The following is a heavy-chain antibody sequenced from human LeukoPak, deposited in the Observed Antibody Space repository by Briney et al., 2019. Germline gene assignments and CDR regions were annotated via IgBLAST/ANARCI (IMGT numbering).Heavy chain of an antibody. CDR1: GGSISSNSYY. D-gene: IGHD3-10*01. CDR2: IYTSGST. Sequence: SETLSLTCTVSGGSISSNSYYRSWIRQPAGKGLEWIGRIYTSGSTYYNPSLKSRVTISVDTSKNQFSLKLNSVTAADTAVYYCARNRYYYGSGNYGVPNWFDPWGQGTLVTVSS. J-gene: IGHJ5*02. CDR3: ARNRYYYGSGNYGVPNWFDP. V-gene: IGHV4-61*02.